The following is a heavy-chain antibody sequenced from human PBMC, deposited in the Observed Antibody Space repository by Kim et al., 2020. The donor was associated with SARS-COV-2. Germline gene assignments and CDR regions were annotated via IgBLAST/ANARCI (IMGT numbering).Heavy chain of an antibody. CDR1: EFTFGIYT. J-gene: IGHJ4*02. CDR3: ARVLTTSDGVVIKHFDY. V-gene: IGHV3-21*01. D-gene: IGHD2-21*01. CDR2: ISSTSGYT. Sequence: GGSLRLSCAASEFTFGIYTMTWVRQAPGKGLEWVSSISSTSGYTYYAASVKGRFTISRDNAKNSLFLQMNSLRAEDTAVYYCARVLTTSDGVVIKHFDYWGQGTLVTVSS.